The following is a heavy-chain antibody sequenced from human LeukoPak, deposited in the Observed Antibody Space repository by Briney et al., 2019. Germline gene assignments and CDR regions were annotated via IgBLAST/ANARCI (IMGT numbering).Heavy chain of an antibody. CDR2: ISSSSSYT. V-gene: IGHV3-11*06. D-gene: IGHD5-12*01. CDR3: ARAHSGYDPSDY. J-gene: IGHJ4*02. Sequence: GGSVRLSCAASGFTFSDYYMSWIRQAPGKGLEWVSYISSSSSYTNYADSVKGRFTISRANAKNSLYLQMNSLRAEDTAVYYCARAHSGYDPSDYWGQGTLVTVSS. CDR1: GFTFSDYY.